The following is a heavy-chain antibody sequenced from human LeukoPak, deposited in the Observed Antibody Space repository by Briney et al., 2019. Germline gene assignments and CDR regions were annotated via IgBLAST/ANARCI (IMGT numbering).Heavy chain of an antibody. CDR3: ARQEGIDFDY. J-gene: IGHJ4*02. V-gene: IGHV5-10-1*01. Sequence: GESLKISCKGFGYIFSSYWICWVRQMPGKGLEWMGKIDPSDSYTTYSPSFQGHVTISADKSIYTAYLQWSSLKASDTALYYCARQEGIDFDYWGQGTLVTVSS. CDR1: GYIFSSYW. D-gene: IGHD6-13*01. CDR2: IDPSDSYT.